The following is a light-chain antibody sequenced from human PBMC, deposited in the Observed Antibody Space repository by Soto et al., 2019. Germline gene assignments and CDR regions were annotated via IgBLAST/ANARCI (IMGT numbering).Light chain of an antibody. J-gene: IGLJ1*01. CDR1: SSDVGRYNL. CDR3: CAYAATYTYV. CDR2: QGY. Sequence: SVLTQPASVSGSPGQSITISCTGTSSDVGRYNLVSWYQQHPGKAPKVMILQGYKRPSGVSNRFSGSKFGNTASLTISGLQAEDEAEYYCCAYAATYTYVFGTGTKVTVL. V-gene: IGLV2-23*01.